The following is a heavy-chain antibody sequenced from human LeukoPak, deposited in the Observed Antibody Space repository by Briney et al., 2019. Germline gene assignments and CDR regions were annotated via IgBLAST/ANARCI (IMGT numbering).Heavy chain of an antibody. V-gene: IGHV1-2*03. CDR3: ARDGDGRINFDY. Sequence: LEASVKVSCKASGYTFTGYYMHWVRQAPGQGLEWMGWINPNSGGTNYAQKFQGRVTMTRDTSISTAYMELSRLRSDDTAVYYCARDGDGRINFDYWGQGTLVTVSS. J-gene: IGHJ4*02. D-gene: IGHD5-24*01. CDR2: INPNSGGT. CDR1: GYTFTGYY.